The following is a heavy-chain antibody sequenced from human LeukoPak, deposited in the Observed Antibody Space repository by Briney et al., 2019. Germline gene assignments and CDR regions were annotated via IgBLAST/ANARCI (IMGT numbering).Heavy chain of an antibody. CDR1: GFTFSSYS. CDR2: ISSSSSYI. D-gene: IGHD3-10*01. J-gene: IGHJ4*02. V-gene: IGHV3-21*01. Sequence: PGGSLRLSCAASGFTFSSYSMNWVRQAPGKGLEWVSSISSSSSYIYYADSVKGRFTISRDNAENSLYLQMNSLRAEDTAVYYCARDVGPFGELLFPFDYWGQGTLVTVSS. CDR3: ARDVGPFGELLFPFDY.